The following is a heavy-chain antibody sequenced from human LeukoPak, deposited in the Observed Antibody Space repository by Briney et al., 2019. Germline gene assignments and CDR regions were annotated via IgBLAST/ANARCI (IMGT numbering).Heavy chain of an antibody. CDR3: ARPITMVRGVMRGGWFDP. Sequence: GGSLRLSCAASGFTFSSYWMHWVRQAPGKGLVWVSRINTDGSSTSYADSVKGRFTISRDNAKNSLYLQMNSLRAEDTAVYYCARPITMVRGVMRGGWFDPWGQGTLVTVSS. CDR2: INTDGSST. D-gene: IGHD3-10*01. CDR1: GFTFSSYW. J-gene: IGHJ5*02. V-gene: IGHV3-74*01.